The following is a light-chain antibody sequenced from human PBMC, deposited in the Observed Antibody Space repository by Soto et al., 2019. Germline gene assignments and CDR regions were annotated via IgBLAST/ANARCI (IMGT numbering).Light chain of an antibody. V-gene: IGKV1-5*03. CDR1: QSIGSW. J-gene: IGKJ1*01. Sequence: DTQMTQSPSTLSASVGDRVTITCRASQSIGSWLAWYQQKPGKAPTLLIYKTSILENGVPSRFSGSGSGTEFALSISCLQPDEFATYYCHQYIRYLTFGHGTKVEIK. CDR3: HQYIRYLT. CDR2: KTS.